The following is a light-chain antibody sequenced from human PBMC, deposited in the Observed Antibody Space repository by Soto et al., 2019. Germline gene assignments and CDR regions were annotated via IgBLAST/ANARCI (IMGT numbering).Light chain of an antibody. CDR1: QTVSSSF. CDR3: QHFGT. J-gene: IGKJ1*01. Sequence: IVLTQSPGTLSLSPGERATLSCRASQTVSSSFLAWYQQTPGQAPRLLIYAASSRPTGIPDRFSGSGSETDFTLTISRLEPEDFAVYYCQHFGTFGQGTKVDI. V-gene: IGKV3-20*01. CDR2: AAS.